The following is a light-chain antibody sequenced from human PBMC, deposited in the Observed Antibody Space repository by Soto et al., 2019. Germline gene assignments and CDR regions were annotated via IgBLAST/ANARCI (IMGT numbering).Light chain of an antibody. Sequence: DIQMTQSPSSVSAAVGDRVTITCRASQGSRSWLAWYQQKPGKAPKLLIYAASKLQSGVPSRVSGSGSGTDFTLTISSLQPEDFATYYCQQANRFPVTFGQGTRLEI. CDR1: QGSRSW. CDR2: AAS. CDR3: QQANRFPVT. J-gene: IGKJ5*01. V-gene: IGKV1D-12*01.